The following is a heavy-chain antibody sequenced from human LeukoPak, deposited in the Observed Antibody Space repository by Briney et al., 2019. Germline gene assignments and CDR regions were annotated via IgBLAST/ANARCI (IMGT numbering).Heavy chain of an antibody. J-gene: IGHJ3*02. CDR2: IKQDGNEK. D-gene: IGHD2-2*01. Sequence: GGSLRLSCAASGFTFNNYLMTWVRQAPGKGLEWVANIKQDGNEKFYVDSVRVRFTISRDNAINSLYLQMNSLRVEDTALYYCVSSSDWPGACDIWGQGTMVTVSS. V-gene: IGHV3-7*01. CDR1: GFTFNNYL. CDR3: VSSSDWPGACDI.